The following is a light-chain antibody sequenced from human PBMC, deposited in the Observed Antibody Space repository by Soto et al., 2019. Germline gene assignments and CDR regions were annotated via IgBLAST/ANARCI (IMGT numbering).Light chain of an antibody. J-gene: IGKJ4*01. Sequence: DIQFPQSPSFLSASVGDRATITCRARQGISNYLAWYQRKPGKAPKLLIYAASTLQSGGPSRFSGSGSETEFSLTISSLQPEDFATYYCQQLNSYPITFGGGTKVEIK. CDR3: QQLNSYPIT. CDR2: AAS. V-gene: IGKV1-9*01. CDR1: QGISNY.